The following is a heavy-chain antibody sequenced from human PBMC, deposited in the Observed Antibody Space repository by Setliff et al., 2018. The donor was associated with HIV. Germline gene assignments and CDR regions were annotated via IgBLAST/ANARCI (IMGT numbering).Heavy chain of an antibody. V-gene: IGHV3-23*01. CDR2: ILSTGERT. J-gene: IGHJ4*02. Sequence: PGGSLRLSCAASGFTFSNYAMSWVRQAPGEGLEWVSAILSTGERTFYADSVKGRFTISRDNSKIRQDGTDKYYVDSVKGRFTISRDNAKNSLYLQMNSLRAEDTAIYYCARDWRSGYDLNFDYWGQGTLVTVSS. D-gene: IGHD3-10*02. CDR3: SRDNAKNSLYLQMNSLRAEDTAIYYCARDWRSGYDLNFDY. CDR1: GFTFSNYA.